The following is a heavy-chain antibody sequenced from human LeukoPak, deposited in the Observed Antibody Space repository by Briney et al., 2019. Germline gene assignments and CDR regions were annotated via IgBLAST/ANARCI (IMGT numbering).Heavy chain of an antibody. CDR2: INHSGST. D-gene: IGHD3-3*01. J-gene: IGHJ4*02. V-gene: IGHV4-34*01. Sequence: SETLSLTCAVYGGSFSGYYWSWIRQPPGKGLEWIGEINHSGSTNYNPSLKSQVTISVDTSKIQFSLKVSSVTAADTAVYYCAREGGFYRPLDYSGQGTLVTVSS. CDR3: AREGGFYRPLDY. CDR1: GGSFSGYY.